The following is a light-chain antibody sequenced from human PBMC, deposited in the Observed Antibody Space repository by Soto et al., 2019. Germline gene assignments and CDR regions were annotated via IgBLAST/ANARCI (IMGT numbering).Light chain of an antibody. J-gene: IGLJ2*01. Sequence: QPVLTQPPSASASLGASVKFTCTLSSGHSSYSVAWHQRQPEKGPRYLMKLNNDGSHSKGDGVPDRFSGSSSGAERYLTISSLQPDDEAEYYCQTWATDVHVVFGGGTKLTVL. CDR3: QTWATDVHVV. CDR1: SGHSSYS. CDR2: LNNDGSH. V-gene: IGLV4-69*01.